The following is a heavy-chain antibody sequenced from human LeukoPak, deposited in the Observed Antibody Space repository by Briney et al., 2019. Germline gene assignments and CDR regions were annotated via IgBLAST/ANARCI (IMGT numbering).Heavy chain of an antibody. J-gene: IGHJ4*02. D-gene: IGHD5-24*01. Sequence: GGSLRLSCAASGXTFSSYLVHWVRQAPGKGLEYVSAISSNGGSTFYADSVKGRFTISRDNSKNTLYLQMGSLRAEDMAVYYCARGRASYYFDCWGQGTLVTVSS. V-gene: IGHV3-64*02. CDR3: ARGRASYYFDC. CDR2: ISSNGGST. CDR1: GXTFSSYL.